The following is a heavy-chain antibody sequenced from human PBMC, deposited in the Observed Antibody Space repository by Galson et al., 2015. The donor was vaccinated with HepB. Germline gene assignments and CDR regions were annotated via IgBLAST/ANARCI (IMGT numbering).Heavy chain of an antibody. Sequence: SETLSLTCTVSGGSINSYYWSWIRQPPGKGLEWIGYIYYSGSTNYNPSLKSRVTISVDTSKNQFSLKLSSVTAADTAVYYCARFDRGSSWYGPLGLTPYYYGMDVWGQGTTVTVSS. D-gene: IGHD6-13*01. J-gene: IGHJ6*02. V-gene: IGHV4-59*08. CDR2: IYYSGST. CDR3: ARFDRGSSWYGPLGLTPYYYGMDV. CDR1: GGSINSYY.